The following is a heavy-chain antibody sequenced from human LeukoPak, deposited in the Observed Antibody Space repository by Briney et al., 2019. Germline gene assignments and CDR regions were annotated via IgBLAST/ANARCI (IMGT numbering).Heavy chain of an antibody. CDR3: AKKQIVGAAPFDY. Sequence: GGSLRLSCAASAFTFITYAMNWVRQAPGKGLEWVSTISAGGSTFYADSVKGRFTISRDNSNNTLYLQMNSLRAADTAVYYCAKKQIVGAAPFDYWGQGTLVTVSS. CDR1: AFTFITYA. V-gene: IGHV3-23*01. CDR2: ISAGGST. D-gene: IGHD1-26*01. J-gene: IGHJ4*02.